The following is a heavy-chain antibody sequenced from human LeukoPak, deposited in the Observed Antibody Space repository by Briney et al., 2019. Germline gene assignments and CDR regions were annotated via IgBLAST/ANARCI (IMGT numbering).Heavy chain of an antibody. CDR1: GFTFSSYE. V-gene: IGHV3-48*03. CDR3: AREIGGGLHYFHS. Sequence: GGSLRLSCAASGFTFSSYEMNWVRQAPGKGLEWVSYISGSGSTMYYADSVKGRFTISRDNSQNTLYLQMNSLRAEDTAMYYCAREIGGGLHYFHSWGQGTPVTVSS. CDR2: ISGSGSTM. J-gene: IGHJ4*02. D-gene: IGHD1-26*01.